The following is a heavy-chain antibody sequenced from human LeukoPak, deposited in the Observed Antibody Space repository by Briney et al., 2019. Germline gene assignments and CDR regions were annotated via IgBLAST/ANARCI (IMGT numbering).Heavy chain of an antibody. CDR2: IWYDGSNK. D-gene: IGHD6-13*01. J-gene: IGHJ4*02. CDR1: GFTFSSYG. CDR3: ARNGGRAAAGRGWVDY. Sequence: GRSLRLSCAASGFTFSSYGMHWVRQAPGKGLEWVAVIWYDGSNKYYADSVKGRFTISRDNSRNTLYLQMNSLRAEDTAVYYCARNGGRAAAGRGWVDYWGQGTLVTVSS. V-gene: IGHV3-33*01.